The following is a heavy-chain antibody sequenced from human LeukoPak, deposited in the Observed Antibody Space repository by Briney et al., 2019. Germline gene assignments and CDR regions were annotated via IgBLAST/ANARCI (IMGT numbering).Heavy chain of an antibody. J-gene: IGHJ1*01. D-gene: IGHD2-15*01. CDR2: ISYDGSNK. CDR1: GFTFSSYG. CDR3: AKSRDIGEIDYFQD. Sequence: SGGSLRLSCAASGFTFSSYGLHWVRQAPGKGLEWVAVISYDGSNKHYADSVKGRFAISRDNSKNTLYLQMNSLRAEDTAVYYCAKSRDIGEIDYFQDWGEGTLVTVSS. V-gene: IGHV3-30*18.